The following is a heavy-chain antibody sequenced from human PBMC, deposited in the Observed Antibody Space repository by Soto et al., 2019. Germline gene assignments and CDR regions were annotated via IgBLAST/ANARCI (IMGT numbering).Heavy chain of an antibody. D-gene: IGHD1-26*01. CDR3: ARGGSYVGFDS. CDR1: GGSLNSSSYY. V-gene: IGHV4-61*01. J-gene: IGHJ4*02. CDR2: IHYFGST. Sequence: LSLTCTVSGGSLNSSSYYWSWIRQPPGKGLEWIGYIHYFGSTKYNPSLESRVVISVDTSKNQFSLKVPSVTAADTAKYFCARGGSYVGFDSWGQGARVTVSS.